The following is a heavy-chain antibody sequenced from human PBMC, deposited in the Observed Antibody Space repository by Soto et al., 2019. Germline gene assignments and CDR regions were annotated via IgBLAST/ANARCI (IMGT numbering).Heavy chain of an antibody. CDR1: GFTFSNYA. J-gene: IGHJ4*02. Sequence: QVQLVESGGGVVQPGKSLRLSCAASGFTFSNYALHWVLQAPGKGLEWVAGISHDETTKYYVDSVKGRFTSSRDNSKNTLYLQMNSLRVEDTAVYYCARTRNYIVATPPDYWGQGTLVTVSS. V-gene: IGHV3-30-3*01. CDR3: ARTRNYIVATPPDY. CDR2: ISHDETTK. D-gene: IGHD5-12*01.